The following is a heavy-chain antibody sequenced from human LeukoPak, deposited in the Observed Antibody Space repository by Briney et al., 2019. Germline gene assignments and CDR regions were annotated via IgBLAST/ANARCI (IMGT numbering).Heavy chain of an antibody. V-gene: IGHV1-69*13. D-gene: IGHD2-2*01. CDR3: AKSWSDYIVVVPAAIPGYYYGMDV. J-gene: IGHJ6*02. CDR1: GGTFSSYA. CDR2: IIPIFGTA. Sequence: SVKVSCKASGGTFSSYAISWVRQAPGQGLEWMGGIIPIFGTANYAQKFQGRVTITADESTSTAYMELSSLRSEDTAVYYCAKSWSDYIVVVPAAIPGYYYGMDVWGQGTTVTVSS.